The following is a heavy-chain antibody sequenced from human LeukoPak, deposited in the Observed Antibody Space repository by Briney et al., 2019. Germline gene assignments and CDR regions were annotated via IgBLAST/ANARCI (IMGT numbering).Heavy chain of an antibody. CDR3: SGRSGFSSIY. J-gene: IGHJ4*02. CDR1: GFSFDTHW. Sequence: GGSLRLSCEASGFSFDTHWMNWVRQVPGEGLEWVANIKQDGSEEYYLDSVKGRFSISRYNVKNLVYLQLNSLRTEDTAVYYCSGRSGFSSIYWGQGTLVTVSS. V-gene: IGHV3-7*01. CDR2: IKQDGSEE. D-gene: IGHD2-2*01.